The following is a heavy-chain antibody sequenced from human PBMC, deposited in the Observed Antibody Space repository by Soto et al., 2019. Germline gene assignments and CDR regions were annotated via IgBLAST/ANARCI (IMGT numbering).Heavy chain of an antibody. V-gene: IGHV4-59*01. CDR3: VRMRGLGEISPYSDY. Sequence: QVQLQESGPGLVKPSETLSLTCSISGGSISDYQWNWIRQPPGKGLEWIGYIYYSGRTNYNPSLKSRLTISLDTSTRQFSLRLRSVTAADTAVYYCVRMRGLGEISPYSDYWGQGALVTVSS. CDR2: IYYSGRT. D-gene: IGHD3-16*01. CDR1: GGSISDYQ. J-gene: IGHJ4*02.